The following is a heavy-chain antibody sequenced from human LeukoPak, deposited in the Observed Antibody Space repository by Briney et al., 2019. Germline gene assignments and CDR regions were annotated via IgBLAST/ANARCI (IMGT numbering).Heavy chain of an antibody. D-gene: IGHD2-15*01. J-gene: IGHJ6*03. CDR1: GGSISSGSYY. CDR2: IYTSGST. Sequence: SQTLSLTCTVSGGSISSGSYYWSWIRQPAGKGLEWIGRIYTSGSTNYNPSLKSRVTITVYTSKNQFSLKLSSVTAADTAVYYCARAQTCSGGSCYSWYYYYYMDVWGKGTTVTVSS. CDR3: ARAQTCSGGSCYSWYYYYYMDV. V-gene: IGHV4-61*02.